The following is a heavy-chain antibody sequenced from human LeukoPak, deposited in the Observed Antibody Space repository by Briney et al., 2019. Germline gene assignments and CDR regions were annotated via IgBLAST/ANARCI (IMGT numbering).Heavy chain of an antibody. D-gene: IGHD5-12*01. V-gene: IGHV3-30*02. CDR1: GFIFSSYA. Sequence: GGSLRLSCAASGFIFSSYARTWVRQAPGKGLEWVAFIRYDGSNKYYADSVKGRFTISRDNSKNTLYLQMNSLRAEDTAVYYCAKDLRGYDYFDYWGQGTLVTVSS. CDR3: AKDLRGYDYFDY. CDR2: IRYDGSNK. J-gene: IGHJ4*02.